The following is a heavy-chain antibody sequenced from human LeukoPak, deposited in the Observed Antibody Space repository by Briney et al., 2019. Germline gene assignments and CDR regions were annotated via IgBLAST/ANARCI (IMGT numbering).Heavy chain of an antibody. CDR2: ISSSSSYI. CDR1: GFTFSSYY. D-gene: IGHD3-10*01. Sequence: PGGSVTLSCAASGFTFSSYYMNWVRQAPGNGLEWVASISSSSSYIYYADSVEGRFTISRDNTNNSLYLHLNSLRSDDTAVYYCSTGGKLLWFRELLSPAPYDYWGQGTLVTVSS. V-gene: IGHV3-21*01. J-gene: IGHJ4*02. CDR3: STGGKLLWFRELLSPAPYDY.